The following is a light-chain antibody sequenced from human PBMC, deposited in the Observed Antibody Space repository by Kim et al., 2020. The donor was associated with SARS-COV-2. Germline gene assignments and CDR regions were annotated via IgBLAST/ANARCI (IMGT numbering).Light chain of an antibody. V-gene: IGKV1-5*01. J-gene: IGKJ5*01. CDR2: GAS. CDR3: KQYNSYGST. CDR1: QSISSR. Sequence: ASVGDRVTITCRASQSISSRLAWYQQKPGKAPKLLIYGASSLESGVPSRFSGSGSGTDFTLTISSLQPDDFATYYCKQYNSYGSTFGEGTRLEIK.